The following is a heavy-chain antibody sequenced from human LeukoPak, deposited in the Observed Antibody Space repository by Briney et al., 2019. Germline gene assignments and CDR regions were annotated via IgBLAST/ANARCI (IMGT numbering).Heavy chain of an antibody. CDR3: ARDRAGNPREDY. D-gene: IGHD1-14*01. J-gene: IGHJ4*02. Sequence: GGSLRLSCAASGFTFSSYSMNWVRQAPGKGLEWVSYISSSGSTIYYADSVKGRFTISRDNAKNSLYLQMNSLRAEDTAVYYCARDRAGNPREDYWGQGTLVTVYS. CDR2: ISSSGSTI. V-gene: IGHV3-48*04. CDR1: GFTFSSYS.